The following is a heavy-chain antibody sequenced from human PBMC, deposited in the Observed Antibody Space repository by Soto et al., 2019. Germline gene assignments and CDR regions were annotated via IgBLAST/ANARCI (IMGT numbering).Heavy chain of an antibody. J-gene: IGHJ6*02. CDR2: ISGSGGTT. CDR3: ATMAAAVGEHYDGMDV. D-gene: IGHD2-15*01. Sequence: EVQLLESGGDLVQPGGSLRLSCAASGFRFSSYAMSWVRQAPGKGLEWMSSISGSGGTTYYADSVKGRITISRDNSKNTVYLQISGLRAEDTGLYYCATMAAAVGEHYDGMDVWGQGTTVRVSS. CDR1: GFRFSSYA. V-gene: IGHV3-23*01.